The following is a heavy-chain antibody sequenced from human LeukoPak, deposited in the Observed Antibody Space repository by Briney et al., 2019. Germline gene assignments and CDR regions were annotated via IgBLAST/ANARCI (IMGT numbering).Heavy chain of an antibody. D-gene: IGHD1-1*01. CDR2: ISWNSGSI. CDR1: GFTCDDYA. Sequence: GGSLRLSCAASGFTCDDYAMHWVLQAPGKGLEWVSGISWNSGSIGYADSVKGRFTISRDNAKNSLYLQMNSLRAEDTALYYCAKDNWNDGGFDYWGQGTLVTVSS. J-gene: IGHJ4*02. V-gene: IGHV3-9*01. CDR3: AKDNWNDGGFDY.